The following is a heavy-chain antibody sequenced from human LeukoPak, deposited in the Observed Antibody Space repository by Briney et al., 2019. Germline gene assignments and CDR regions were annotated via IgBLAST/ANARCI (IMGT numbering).Heavy chain of an antibody. V-gene: IGHV3-23*01. J-gene: IGHJ4*02. CDR2: IRGSVDAT. Sequence: GGSLRLSCGASGFTFGTFAMTWVRQATGKGLVWVSHIRGSVDATYYAHSLKGRFTISRDNTRNTLYLQMNSLRAEDTAVYYCAKDQRPLDRRNQYFFDYWGQGTVVTVSS. CDR1: GFTFGTFA. D-gene: IGHD1-14*01. CDR3: AKDQRPLDRRNQYFFDY.